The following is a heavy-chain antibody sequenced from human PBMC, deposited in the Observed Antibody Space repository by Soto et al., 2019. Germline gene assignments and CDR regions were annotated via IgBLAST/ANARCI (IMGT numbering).Heavy chain of an antibody. Sequence: QVQLVQSGGEVKKAGASVKVSCKASGYNFILHGISWVRQAPGQGLEWMGWISAYNGNTNYAQKFQGRVTMTTDTSTSTVYMELRRLISDDTAMYYCARVWYDGNAGAFDVWGQGTLVTVSS. CDR1: GYNFILHG. D-gene: IGHD3-10*01. CDR3: ARVWYDGNAGAFDV. V-gene: IGHV1-18*01. CDR2: ISAYNGNT. J-gene: IGHJ3*01.